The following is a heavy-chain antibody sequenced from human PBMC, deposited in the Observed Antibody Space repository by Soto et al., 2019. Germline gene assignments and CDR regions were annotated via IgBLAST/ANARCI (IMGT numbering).Heavy chain of an antibody. D-gene: IGHD3-22*01. J-gene: IGHJ4*02. V-gene: IGHV1-18*01. Sequence: ASVKVSCKASGYTFTSYDINWVRQAPGQGLEWMGWISANNGDTNYAQKVQGRLTMTTDTSTTTAYMELRSLRSDDTAVYYCARDQVFGDSSGNLPGYWGQGTLVTVSS. CDR2: ISANNGDT. CDR1: GYTFTSYD. CDR3: ARDQVFGDSSGNLPGY.